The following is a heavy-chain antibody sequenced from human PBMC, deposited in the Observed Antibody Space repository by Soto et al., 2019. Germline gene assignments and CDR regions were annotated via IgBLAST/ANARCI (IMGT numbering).Heavy chain of an antibody. CDR2: ISSSGSSI. Sequence: EVQLVESGGGLVQPGGSLRLSCAASGFTFATNNMNCVRQAPGKGLEWVSFISSSGSSIYYADSVKGRFTNSRDNAQNSLYLQMNSLRDEDTAVDYWARDPASGWSNFDYWGQGTLVTVSS. V-gene: IGHV3-48*02. CDR1: GFTFATNN. CDR3: ARDPASGWSNFDY. D-gene: IGHD6-19*01. J-gene: IGHJ4*02.